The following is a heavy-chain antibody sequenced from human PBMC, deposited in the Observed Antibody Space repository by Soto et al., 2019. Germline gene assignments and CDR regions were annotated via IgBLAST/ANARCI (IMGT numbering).Heavy chain of an antibody. CDR2: ISSDGHHQ. CDR3: SRGTYYPQSSGLHADY. CDR1: GFSFNDYA. V-gene: IGHV3-30*03. D-gene: IGHD3-22*01. J-gene: IGHJ4*02. Sequence: PGGSLRLSCATSGFSFNDYAMYWVRQAPGQGLEWVAIISSDGHHQFYLDNLRGRFTVSRDNSKNTLYLQMNSLRPEDTAVYYCSRGTYYPQSSGLHADYWGPGTVVPSPQ.